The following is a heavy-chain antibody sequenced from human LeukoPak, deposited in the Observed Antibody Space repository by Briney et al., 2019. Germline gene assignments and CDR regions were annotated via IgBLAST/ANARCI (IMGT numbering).Heavy chain of an antibody. V-gene: IGHV1-69*04. CDR1: GGTFSSYT. J-gene: IGHJ4*02. CDR3: ARDLNVGSFDY. CDR2: IIPILGIA. D-gene: IGHD1-26*01. Sequence: SSVKVSCKASGGTFSSYTISWMRQAPGQGLEWMGRIIPILGIANYAHKFQGRVTITADKSTSTAYMELSSLRSEDTAVYYCARDLNVGSFDYWGQGTLVTVSS.